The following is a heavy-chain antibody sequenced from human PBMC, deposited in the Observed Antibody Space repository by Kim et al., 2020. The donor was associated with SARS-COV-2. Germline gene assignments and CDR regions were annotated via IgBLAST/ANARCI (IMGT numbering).Heavy chain of an antibody. Sequence: ASVKVSCKASGYTFTSYGISWVRQAPGQGLEWMGWISAYNGNTNYAQKLQGRVTMTTDTSTSTAYMELRSLRSDDTAVYYCARDGVPYDSSGYYPGPYYYYYMDVWGKGTTVTVSS. CDR3: ARDGVPYDSSGYYPGPYYYYYMDV. J-gene: IGHJ6*03. V-gene: IGHV1-18*01. CDR2: ISAYNGNT. D-gene: IGHD3-22*01. CDR1: GYTFTSYG.